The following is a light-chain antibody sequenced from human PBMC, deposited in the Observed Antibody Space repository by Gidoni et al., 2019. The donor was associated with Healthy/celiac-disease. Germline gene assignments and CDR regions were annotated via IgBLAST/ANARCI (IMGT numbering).Light chain of an antibody. V-gene: IGKV1-9*01. CDR1: QGISSY. J-gene: IGKJ4*01. CDR3: QQLNSYPS. CDR2: AAS. Sequence: DIQLTQSPSFLSASVGDRVTITCWASQGISSYLAWYQQKQGKAPKLLIYAASTLQSGVPSRFSGSGSGTEFTLTIRSLQPEDFATYYCQQLNSYPSFGGGTKVEIK.